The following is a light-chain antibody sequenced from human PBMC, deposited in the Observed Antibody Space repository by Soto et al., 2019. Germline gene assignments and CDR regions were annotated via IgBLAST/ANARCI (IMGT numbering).Light chain of an antibody. CDR1: QSVSSN. CDR2: GAS. Sequence: EIVMTQSPATLSVSPGEKATLSCRASQSVSSNLAWYQQKPGQAPRLLIYGASTRATGIPAGFSGSGSGTEFTLTISSLHSEDFAVYYCQQYYDWPITFGQGTRLEIK. V-gene: IGKV3-15*01. J-gene: IGKJ5*01. CDR3: QQYYDWPIT.